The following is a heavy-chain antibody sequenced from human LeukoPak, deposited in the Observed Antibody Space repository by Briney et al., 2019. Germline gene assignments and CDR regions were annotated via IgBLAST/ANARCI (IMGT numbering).Heavy chain of an antibody. D-gene: IGHD1-26*01. V-gene: IGHV4-39*07. Sequence: PSETLSLTCTVSGGSISSSSYYWGWIRQPPGKGLEWIGSIYYSGSTYYNPSLKSRVTISVDTSKNQFSLKLSSVTAADTAVYYCARDSIVGATGSWGQGTLVTVSS. CDR2: IYYSGST. CDR1: GGSISSSSYY. J-gene: IGHJ5*02. CDR3: ARDSIVGATGS.